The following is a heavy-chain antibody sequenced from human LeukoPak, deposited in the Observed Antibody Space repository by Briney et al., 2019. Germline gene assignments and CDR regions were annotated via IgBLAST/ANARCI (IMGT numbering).Heavy chain of an antibody. V-gene: IGHV4-39*01. CDR1: NGSITSVGYY. D-gene: IGHD2-2*03. CDR3: ARQGDGYCSSTNCLYAFDY. Sequence: SETLSLTCTVSNGSITSVGYYWVWIRQPPGKGLEWIASIYYSGDTYYSPSLKSRVTISEDTSKNQFSLNLNSVTAADTAVYYCARQGDGYCSSTNCLYAFDYWGQGILVTVSS. CDR2: IYYSGDT. J-gene: IGHJ4*02.